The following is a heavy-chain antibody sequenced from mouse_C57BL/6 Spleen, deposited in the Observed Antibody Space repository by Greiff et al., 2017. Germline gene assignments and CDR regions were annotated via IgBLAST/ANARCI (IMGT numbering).Heavy chain of an antibody. J-gene: IGHJ3*01. D-gene: IGHD1-1*01. CDR1: GFTFSSYG. CDR3: ARHLDYYGSSSAWFAY. Sequence: EVMLVESGGDLVKPGGSLKLSCAASGFTFSSYGMSWVRQTPDKRLEWVATISSGGSYTYYPDSVKGRFTISRDNAKNTLYLQMSSLKSEDTAMYYCARHLDYYGSSSAWFAYWGQGTLVTVSA. V-gene: IGHV5-6*01. CDR2: ISSGGSYT.